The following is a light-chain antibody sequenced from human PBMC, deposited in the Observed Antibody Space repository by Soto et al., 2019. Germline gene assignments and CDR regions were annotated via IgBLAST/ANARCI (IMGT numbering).Light chain of an antibody. CDR3: QQYGRSPFT. J-gene: IGKJ3*01. CDR1: QSVSSNY. Sequence: EIVMTQSQDTLSLSPGETATLSCRASQSVSSNYVAWFHQKPGQAPRLLIYGASSRATGIPDRFSASGSGTDFTLTISRLEPEDFAVYYCQQYGRSPFTFGPGTKVDIK. V-gene: IGKV3-20*01. CDR2: GAS.